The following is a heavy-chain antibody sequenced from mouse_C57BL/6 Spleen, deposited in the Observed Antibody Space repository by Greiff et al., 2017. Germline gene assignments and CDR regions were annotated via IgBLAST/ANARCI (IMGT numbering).Heavy chain of an antibody. J-gene: IGHJ3*01. CDR2: ISYDGSN. CDR3: ARGDYYDYTWFAY. Sequence: EVKLVESGPGLVKPSQSLSLTCSVTGYSITSGYYWNWIRQFPGNKLEWMGYISYDGSNNYNPSLKNRISITRDTSKNQVFLKLNSVTTEDTATYYCARGDYYDYTWFAYWGQGTLVTVSA. D-gene: IGHD2-4*01. CDR1: GYSITSGYY. V-gene: IGHV3-6*01.